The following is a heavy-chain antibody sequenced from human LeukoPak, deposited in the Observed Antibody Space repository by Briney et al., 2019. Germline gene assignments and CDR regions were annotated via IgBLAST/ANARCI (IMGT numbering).Heavy chain of an antibody. CDR1: AFTFSSYA. CDR2: ISYDGSNK. CDR3: ARDLVTHGMDV. J-gene: IGHJ6*02. D-gene: IGHD2-21*02. Sequence: GGSLRLSCAASAFTFSSYAVHWVRQAPGKGLEWVAVISYDGSNKYYADSVKGRFTISRDNSKNTLYLQMNSLRAEDTAVYYCARDLVTHGMDVWGQGTTVTVSS. V-gene: IGHV3-30*14.